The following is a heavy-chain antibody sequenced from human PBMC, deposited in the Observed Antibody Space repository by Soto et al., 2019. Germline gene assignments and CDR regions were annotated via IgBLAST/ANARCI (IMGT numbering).Heavy chain of an antibody. V-gene: IGHV3-33*01. CDR1: GFIFSTYG. CDR2: IWYDGSNK. J-gene: IGHJ4*02. Sequence: GGSLRLSCAASGFIFSTYGMHWVRQAPGLGLEWVAVIWYDGSNKYYGDSVKGRFTISRDNSEDTLYLQMNNLRVEDTAVYYCARAVGPFDYWGQGTLVTVSS. CDR3: ARAVGPFDY. D-gene: IGHD1-26*01.